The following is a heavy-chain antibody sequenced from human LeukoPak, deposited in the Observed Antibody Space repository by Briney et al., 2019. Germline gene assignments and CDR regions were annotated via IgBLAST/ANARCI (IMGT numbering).Heavy chain of an antibody. J-gene: IGHJ3*02. CDR2: IKQDGSEK. CDR3: ARDRPYCSSTSCYPDAFDI. CDR1: GFISSSYW. D-gene: IGHD2-2*01. Sequence: PGGSLRLSCEASGFISSSYWMTWVRQAPGKGLEWVASIKQDGSEKYYVDSVKGRFTVSRDNVKNSLYLQMNSLRAEDTAVYYCARDRPYCSSTSCYPDAFDIWGQGTMVTVSS. V-gene: IGHV3-7*01.